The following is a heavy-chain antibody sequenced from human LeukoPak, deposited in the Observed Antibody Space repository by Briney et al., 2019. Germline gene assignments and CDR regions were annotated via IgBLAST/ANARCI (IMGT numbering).Heavy chain of an antibody. J-gene: IGHJ3*02. CDR2: IGIPGDT. CDR3: ARAHVAAGLAFDI. D-gene: IGHD6-25*01. CDR1: GFTFSGYD. Sequence: PGGSLRLSCAASGFTFSGYDMHLLRQATGKGLEWVSGIGIPGDTYYPGSVKGRFTISRENAKNSFYLQMNSLRAEDTAVYYCARAHVAAGLAFDIWGQGTMVTVSS. V-gene: IGHV3-13*01.